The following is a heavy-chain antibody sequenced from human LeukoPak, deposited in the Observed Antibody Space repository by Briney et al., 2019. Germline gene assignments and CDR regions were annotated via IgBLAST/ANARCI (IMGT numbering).Heavy chain of an antibody. CDR2: ISGSGGST. CDR1: GFTFSSYA. V-gene: IGHV3-23*01. CDR3: AKGSYYDSSGYPDAFDI. J-gene: IGHJ3*02. Sequence: PGGSLRLSCAASGFTFSSYAMSWVRQAPGKGLEWVSAISGSGGSTYYADSVKGRFTISRDNSKNTLYLQMNSLRAEDTAVYYCAKGSYYDSSGYPDAFDIWGQGTMVTVSS. D-gene: IGHD3-22*01.